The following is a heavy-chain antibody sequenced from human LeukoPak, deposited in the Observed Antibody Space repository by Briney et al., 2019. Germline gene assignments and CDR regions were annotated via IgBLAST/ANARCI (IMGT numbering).Heavy chain of an antibody. CDR2: INHSGST. J-gene: IGHJ1*01. V-gene: IGHV4-34*01. CDR3: AREAQYCSSTSCYGQYFQH. CDR1: GGSFSGYY. Sequence: SETLSLTCAVYGGSFSGYYRSWIRQPPGKGLEWIGEINHSGSTNYNPSLKSRVTISVHTSKNQFSLKLSSVTAADTAVYYCAREAQYCSSTSCYGQYFQHWGQGTLVTVSS. D-gene: IGHD2-2*01.